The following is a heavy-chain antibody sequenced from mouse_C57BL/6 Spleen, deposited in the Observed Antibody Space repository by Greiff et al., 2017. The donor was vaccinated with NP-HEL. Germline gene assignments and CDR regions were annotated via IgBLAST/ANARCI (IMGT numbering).Heavy chain of an antibody. CDR3: ARSWYYDYGEAWFAY. V-gene: IGHV14-3*01. J-gene: IGHJ3*01. D-gene: IGHD2-4*01. CDR2: IDPANGNT. Sequence: EVKLQESVAELVRPGASVKLSCTASGFNIKNTYMHWVKQRPEQGLEWIGRIDPANGNTKYAPKFQGKATITADTSSNTAYLQLSSLTSEDTAIYYCARSWYYDYGEAWFAYWGQGTLVTVSA. CDR1: GFNIKNTY.